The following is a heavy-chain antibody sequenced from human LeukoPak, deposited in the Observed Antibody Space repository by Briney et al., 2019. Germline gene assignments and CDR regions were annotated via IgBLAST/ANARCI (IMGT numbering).Heavy chain of an antibody. CDR3: ARSRRGYYMDV. V-gene: IGHV1-8*02. J-gene: IGHJ6*03. CDR1: GYAFSNFD. CDR2: MNPGSGDT. Sequence: ASVKVSCKASGYAFSNFDVNWVRQAPGQGLEWMAWMNPGSGDTGYEGKFQARLTMSSNTSITTASMELRSLTSEDTAVYYCARSRRGYYMDVWGKGTTVIVSS.